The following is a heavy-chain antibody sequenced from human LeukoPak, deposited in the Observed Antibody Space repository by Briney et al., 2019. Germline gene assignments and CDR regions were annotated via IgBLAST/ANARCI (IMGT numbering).Heavy chain of an antibody. V-gene: IGHV3-74*01. CDR2: INSDGSST. D-gene: IGHD5-18*01. CDR3: ARDRRLWSAYDY. CDR1: GFTFSSYW. J-gene: IGHJ4*02. Sequence: PGGSLRLSCAASGFTFSSYWMHWVRHAPGKGLGWVSRINSDGSSTSYADSVKGRFTISRDNAKNTLYLQMNSLRAEDTAVYYCARDRRLWSAYDYWGQGTLVTVSS.